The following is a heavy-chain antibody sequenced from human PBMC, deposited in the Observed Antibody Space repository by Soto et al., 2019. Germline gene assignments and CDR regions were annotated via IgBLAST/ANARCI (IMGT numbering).Heavy chain of an antibody. D-gene: IGHD2-8*01. CDR1: GGSISSGGYY. J-gene: IGHJ4*02. V-gene: IGHV4-31*03. CDR2: IYYSGST. CDR3: ARGGGLMVYASPFDY. Sequence: QVQLQESGPGLVKPSQTLSLTCTVSGGSISSGGYYWSWIRQHPGKGLEWIGYIYYSGSTYYNPSLMCRFTISVDSSMNQCSRRLSSGTAADTAVYYCARGGGLMVYASPFDYWGQGTLVTVSS.